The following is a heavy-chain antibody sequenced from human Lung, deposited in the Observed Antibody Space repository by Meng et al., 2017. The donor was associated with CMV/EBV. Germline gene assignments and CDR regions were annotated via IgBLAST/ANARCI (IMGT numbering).Heavy chain of an antibody. J-gene: IGHJ6*02. CDR2: IYSGGST. V-gene: IGHV3-53*01. Sequence: GSXRLSCAASGFTVSGNYMNWVRQAPGKGLEWVSVIYSGGSTYYADSVKGRFTISRDNSKNTLYLQMNSLRAEDTAVYYCVRDSYVMYVWGQGTTVTFSS. CDR1: GFTVSGNY. CDR3: VRDSYVMYV.